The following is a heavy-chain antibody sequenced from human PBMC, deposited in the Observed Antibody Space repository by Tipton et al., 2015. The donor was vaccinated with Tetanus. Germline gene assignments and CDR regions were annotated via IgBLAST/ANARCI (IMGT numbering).Heavy chain of an antibody. J-gene: IGHJ3*02. CDR2: IYSGGST. CDR1: GGSSHSYY. V-gene: IGHV4-4*07. CDR3: ARVLRYSTSGGWDDAFDI. D-gene: IGHD2-15*01. Sequence: TLSLTCTVSGGSSHSYYWSWIQQSAGRGLEWIGRIYSGGSTNYNPSLKSRVTMSMDTSKNQFSLKLKSVTVADTAVYFCARVLRYSTSGGWDDAFDIWGQGTRVTVSS.